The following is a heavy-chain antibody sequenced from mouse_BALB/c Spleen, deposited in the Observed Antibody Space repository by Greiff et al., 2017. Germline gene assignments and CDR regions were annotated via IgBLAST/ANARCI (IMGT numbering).Heavy chain of an antibody. CDR3: ARGRYDDYFDY. Sequence: VKLMESGPGLVQPSQSLSITCTVSGFSLTSYGVHWVRQSPGKGLEWLGVIWSGGSTDYNAAFISRLSISKDNSKSQVFFKMNSLQANDTAIYYCARGRYDDYFDYWGQGTTLTVSS. V-gene: IGHV2-2*02. CDR2: IWSGGST. D-gene: IGHD2-14*01. J-gene: IGHJ2*01. CDR1: GFSLTSYG.